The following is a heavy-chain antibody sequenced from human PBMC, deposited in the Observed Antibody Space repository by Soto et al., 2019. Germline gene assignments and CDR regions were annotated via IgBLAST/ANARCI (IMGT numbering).Heavy chain of an antibody. CDR2: IIPIVGTA. CDR1: GDTFSSYA. D-gene: IGHD2-2*02. J-gene: IGHJ2*01. Sequence: QVQLVQSGAEVKKPGSSVKVSCKASGDTFSSYAISWVRQAPGQGLEWMGGIIPIVGTANYAQKFQGRVTITADESTSTAYMELSSLRSEHTAVYYCGRGGMCSSTSCYRYFDLWGRGTLVTVSS. V-gene: IGHV1-69*01. CDR3: GRGGMCSSTSCYRYFDL.